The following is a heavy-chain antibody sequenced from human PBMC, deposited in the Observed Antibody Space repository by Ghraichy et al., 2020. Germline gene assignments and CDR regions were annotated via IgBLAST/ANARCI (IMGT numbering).Heavy chain of an antibody. J-gene: IGHJ4*02. CDR1: GFTFDDYG. V-gene: IGHV3-20*04. Sequence: GGSLRLSCAASGFTFDDYGMTWVRQAPGKGLEWVSGINWNGGSTGYADSVKGRFTISRDNAKNSLYLQMNSLRAEDTALYYCARPMVRGVMTPFDYWGQGTLVTVSS. CDR2: INWNGGST. CDR3: ARPMVRGVMTPFDY. D-gene: IGHD3-10*01.